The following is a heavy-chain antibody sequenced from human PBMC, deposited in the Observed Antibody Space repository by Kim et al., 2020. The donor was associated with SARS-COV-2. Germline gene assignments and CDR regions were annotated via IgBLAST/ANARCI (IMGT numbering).Heavy chain of an antibody. V-gene: IGHV3-48*03. CDR1: GFTFSSYE. J-gene: IGHJ6*02. Sequence: GGSLRLSCAASGFTFSSYEMNWVRQAPGKGLEWVSYISSSGSTIYYADSVKGRFTISRDNAKNSLYLQMNSLRAEDTAVYYCARDSRTIFGVVIPYGMDVWGQGTTVTVSS. CDR3: ARDSRTIFGVVIPYGMDV. D-gene: IGHD3-3*01. CDR2: ISSSGSTI.